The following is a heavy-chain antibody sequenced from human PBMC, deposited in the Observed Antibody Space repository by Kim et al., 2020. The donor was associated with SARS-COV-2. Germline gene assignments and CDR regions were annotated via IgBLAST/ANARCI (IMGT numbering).Heavy chain of an antibody. Sequence: ASVKVSCKASGYTFTSYGISWVRQAPGQGLEWMGWISAYNGNTNYAQKLQGRVTMTTDTSTSTAYMELRSLRSDDTAVYYCARVGGDIVLMVYAISYYYGMDVWGQGTTVTVSS. D-gene: IGHD2-8*01. V-gene: IGHV1-18*01. J-gene: IGHJ6*02. CDR3: ARVGGDIVLMVYAISYYYGMDV. CDR1: GYTFTSYG. CDR2: ISAYNGNT.